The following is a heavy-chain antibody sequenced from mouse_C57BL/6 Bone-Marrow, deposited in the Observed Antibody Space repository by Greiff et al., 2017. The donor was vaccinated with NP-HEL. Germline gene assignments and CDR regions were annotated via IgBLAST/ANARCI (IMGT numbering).Heavy chain of an antibody. CDR3: PITTVVAPYAMDY. V-gene: IGHV1-81*01. J-gene: IGHJ4*01. CDR2: IYPRSGNT. Sequence: QVHVKQSGAELARPGASVKLSCKASGYTFTSYGISWVKQRTGQGLEWIGEIYPRSGNTYYNEKFKGKATLTADKSSSTAYMELRSLTSEDSAVYFCPITTVVAPYAMDYWGQGTSVTVSS. D-gene: IGHD1-1*01. CDR1: GYTFTSYG.